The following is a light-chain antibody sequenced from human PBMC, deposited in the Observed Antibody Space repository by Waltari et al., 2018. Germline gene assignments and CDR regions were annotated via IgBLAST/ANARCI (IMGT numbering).Light chain of an antibody. Sequence: DIQMTQSPSTLSASVGDRVTITCRASQSISSWLAWYQQKPGKAPKLLIYDASSLESGVPSRFSGRGSGTEFTLTISSLQSDDFATYYCQQYNSYSMYTFGQGTKLEIK. CDR2: DAS. CDR3: QQYNSYSMYT. V-gene: IGKV1-5*01. CDR1: QSISSW. J-gene: IGKJ2*01.